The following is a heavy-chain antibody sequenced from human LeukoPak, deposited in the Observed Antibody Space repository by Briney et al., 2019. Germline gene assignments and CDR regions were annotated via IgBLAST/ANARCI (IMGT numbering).Heavy chain of an antibody. CDR1: GFTFSDSA. D-gene: IGHD2-2*01. J-gene: IGHJ1*01. V-gene: IGHV3-23*05. Sequence: GGSLRLSCAASGFTFSDSAMRWVRQAPGKGLEWVSSIDRSGTNTFYADSVKGRFTISRGNAKNALYLQMNNLRAEDTAVYYCARVLDSSTSRYQSLKYWGQGTLVTVSS. CDR2: IDRSGTNT. CDR3: ARVLDSSTSRYQSLKY.